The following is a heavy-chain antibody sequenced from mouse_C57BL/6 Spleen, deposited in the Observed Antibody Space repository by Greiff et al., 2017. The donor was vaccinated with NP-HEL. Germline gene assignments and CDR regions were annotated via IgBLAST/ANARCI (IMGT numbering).Heavy chain of an antibody. CDR1: GYTFTSYW. CDR2: IDPSDSET. CDR3: ARPLDYYGSSYGYFDV. J-gene: IGHJ1*03. V-gene: IGHV1-52*01. Sequence: VQLQQPGAELVRPGSSVKLSCKASGYTFTSYWMHWVKQRPIQGLEWIGNIDPSDSETHYNQKFKDKATLTVDKSSSTAYMQLSSLTSEDSAVYYCARPLDYYGSSYGYFDVWGTGTTVTVSS. D-gene: IGHD1-1*01.